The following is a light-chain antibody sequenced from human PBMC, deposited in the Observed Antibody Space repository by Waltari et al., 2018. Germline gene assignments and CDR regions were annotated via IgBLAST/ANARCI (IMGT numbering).Light chain of an antibody. CDR3: QQSYRTPLS. CDR2: SAS. J-gene: IGKJ3*01. Sequence: DIKMTQSPSSLSASVGDRVTITCRASQNISSYLNWYQQKPGKAPKLLIYSASSLQSGVPSRFSGSGSGTDFTLTISSLQPEDFATYYCQQSYRTPLSFGPGTIVDIK. V-gene: IGKV1-39*01. CDR1: QNISSY.